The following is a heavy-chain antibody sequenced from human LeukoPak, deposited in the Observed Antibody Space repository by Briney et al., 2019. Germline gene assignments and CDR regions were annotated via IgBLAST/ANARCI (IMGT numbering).Heavy chain of an antibody. CDR2: ISGSGGST. CDR1: GFTFSSYS. CDR3: AKDQGPARPGDY. V-gene: IGHV3-23*01. D-gene: IGHD6-6*01. J-gene: IGHJ4*02. Sequence: PGGSLRLSCAASGFTFSSYSMNWVRQAPGKGLEWVSAISGSGGSTYYADSVKGRFTISRDNSKNTLYLQMNSLRAEDTAVYYCAKDQGPARPGDYWGQGTLVTVSS.